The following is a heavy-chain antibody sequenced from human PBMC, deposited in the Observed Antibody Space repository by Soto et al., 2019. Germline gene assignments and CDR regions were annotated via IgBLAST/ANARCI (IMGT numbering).Heavy chain of an antibody. CDR3: ARERGDQGCTNGVCYNGEPPDY. Sequence: GGSLRLSCAASGFTFSSYGMHWVRQAPGKGLEWVAVIWYDGSNKYYADSVKGRFTISRDNSKNTLYLQMNSLRAEDTAVYYCARERGDQGCTNGVCYNGEPPDYWGQGTLVTVSS. CDR2: IWYDGSNK. V-gene: IGHV3-33*01. D-gene: IGHD2-8*01. J-gene: IGHJ4*02. CDR1: GFTFSSYG.